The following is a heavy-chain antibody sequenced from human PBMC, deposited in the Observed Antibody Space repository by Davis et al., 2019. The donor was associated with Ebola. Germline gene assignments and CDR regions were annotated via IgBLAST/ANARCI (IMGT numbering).Heavy chain of an antibody. J-gene: IGHJ6*02. CDR2: MNPNSGNT. CDR1: GYTFTSYD. V-gene: IGHV1-8*01. CDR3: ARWGGYCTNGVCYYYYGMDV. Sequence: ASVKVSCKASGYTFTSYDINWVRQATGQGLEWMGWMNPNSGNTGYAQKFQGRVTMTRNTSISTAYMELSSLRSEDTAVYYCARWGGYCTNGVCYYYYGMDVWGQGTTVTVSS. D-gene: IGHD2-8*01.